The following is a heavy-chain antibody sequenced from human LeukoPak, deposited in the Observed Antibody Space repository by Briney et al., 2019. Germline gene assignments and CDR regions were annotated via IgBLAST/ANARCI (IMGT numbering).Heavy chain of an antibody. D-gene: IGHD3-3*01. CDR3: ARAPVYYDFWSGYDRLDAFDI. CDR1: GGSISSGSYY. J-gene: IGHJ3*02. Sequence: SETLSLTCTVSGGSISSGSYYWSWIRQPAGKGLEWIGRIYTSGSTNYNPSLKSRVTISVDTSKNQFSLKLSSVTAADTAVYYYARAPVYYDFWSGYDRLDAFDIWGQGTMVTVSS. V-gene: IGHV4-61*02. CDR2: IYTSGST.